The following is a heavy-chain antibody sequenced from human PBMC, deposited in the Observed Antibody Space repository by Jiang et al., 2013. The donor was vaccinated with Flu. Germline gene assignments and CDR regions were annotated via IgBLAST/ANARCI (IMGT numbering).Heavy chain of an antibody. CDR1: GIVFDSYE. D-gene: IGHD3-10*01. Sequence: VQLLESGGGVVPPGGSLRLSCAASGIVFDSYEMHWVRQAPGKGLEWVALISYDGGTKYYADSLKDRFTISRDNSKNSLHLQINGLTVADTAVYYCANIYHYGSGDFSPRYKYFEYWGQGTLVTVSS. V-gene: IGHV3-30*18. CDR2: ISYDGGTK. J-gene: IGHJ4*02. CDR3: ANIYHYGSGDFSPRYKYFEY.